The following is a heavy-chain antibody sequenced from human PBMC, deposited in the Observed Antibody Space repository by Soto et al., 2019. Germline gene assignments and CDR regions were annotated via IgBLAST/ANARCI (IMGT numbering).Heavy chain of an antibody. CDR3: ARLALATRRGYDGMDV. CDR1: GYSFTSYW. CDR2: IDPSDSYT. J-gene: IGHJ6*02. D-gene: IGHD5-12*01. Sequence: EVQLVQSGAEVKKPGESLRISCKGSGYSFTSYWISWVRQMPGKGLEWMGRIDPSDSYTNYSPSFQGHVIISAEKSMSTADLQWSSLKASDTAMEYCARLALATRRGYDGMDVWGQGTTVTVSS. V-gene: IGHV5-10-1*01.